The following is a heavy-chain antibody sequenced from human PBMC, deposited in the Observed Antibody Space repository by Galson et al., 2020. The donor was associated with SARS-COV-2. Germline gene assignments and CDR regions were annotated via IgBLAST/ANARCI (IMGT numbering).Heavy chain of an antibody. V-gene: IGHV3-49*03. CDR2: IRSKAYGGTT. D-gene: IGHD3-3*01. CDR3: TRNDFWSGYYLDY. Sequence: GGSLRLSCTASGFTFGDYAMSWFRQALGKGLEWVGFIRSKAYGGTTEYAASVKGRFTISRDDSKIIAYLQMNSLKTEDTAVYYCTRNDFWSGYYLDYWGQGTLVTVSS. J-gene: IGHJ4*02. CDR1: GFTFGDYA.